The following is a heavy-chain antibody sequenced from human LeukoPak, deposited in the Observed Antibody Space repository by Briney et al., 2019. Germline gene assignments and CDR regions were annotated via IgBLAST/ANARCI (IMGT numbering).Heavy chain of an antibody. J-gene: IGHJ4*02. Sequence: GGSLRLSCAASGFTFNSYAMSWVRQAPGKGLEWVSAISGSGGSAYYADSVKGRFTISRDNSKNTLYLQMNSLRAEDTAVYYCAKSPYSSSFDYYFDYWGQGTLVTVSS. CDR2: ISGSGGSA. D-gene: IGHD6-6*01. CDR3: AKSPYSSSFDYYFDY. V-gene: IGHV3-23*01. CDR1: GFTFNSYA.